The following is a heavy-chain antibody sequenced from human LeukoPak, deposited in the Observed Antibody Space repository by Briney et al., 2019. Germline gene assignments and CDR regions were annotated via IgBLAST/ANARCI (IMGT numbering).Heavy chain of an antibody. D-gene: IGHD6-19*01. CDR2: IYTSGST. CDR1: GGSISSYY. J-gene: IGHJ4*02. CDR3: ARGGSVAGPFDFDY. Sequence: SETLSLTCTVSGGSISSYYWSWIRQPAGKGLEWIGRIYTSGSTNYNPSLKSRVTMSVDTSKNQSSLKLSSVTAADTAVYYCARGGSVAGPFDFDYWGQGTLVTVSS. V-gene: IGHV4-4*07.